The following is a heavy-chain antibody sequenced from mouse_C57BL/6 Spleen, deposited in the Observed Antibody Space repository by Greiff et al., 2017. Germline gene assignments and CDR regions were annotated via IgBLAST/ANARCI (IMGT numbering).Heavy chain of an antibody. Sequence: SGPELVKPGASVKISCKASGYTFTDYYINWVKQRPGQGLEWIGWIFPGSGSTYYNEKFKGKATLTVDKSSSTAYMLLSSLTSEDSAVYFCAITTVVARGFAYWGQGTLVTVSA. CDR3: AITTVVARGFAY. D-gene: IGHD1-1*01. V-gene: IGHV1-75*01. J-gene: IGHJ3*01. CDR1: GYTFTDYY. CDR2: IFPGSGST.